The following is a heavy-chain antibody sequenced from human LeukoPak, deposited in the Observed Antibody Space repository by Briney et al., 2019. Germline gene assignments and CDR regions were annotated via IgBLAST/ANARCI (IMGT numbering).Heavy chain of an antibody. CDR3: AKDLWSIAARGRTFDY. CDR1: GFTVSSNY. CDR2: ISGSGGST. J-gene: IGHJ4*02. D-gene: IGHD6-6*01. V-gene: IGHV3-23*01. Sequence: GGSLRLSCAASGFTVSSNYMSWVRQAPGKGLEWVSAISGSGGSTYYADSVKGRFTISRDNSKNTLYLQMNSLRAEDTAVYYCAKDLWSIAARGRTFDYWGQGTLVTVSS.